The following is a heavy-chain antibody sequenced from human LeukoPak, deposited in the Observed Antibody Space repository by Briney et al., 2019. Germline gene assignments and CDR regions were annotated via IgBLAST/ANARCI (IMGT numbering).Heavy chain of an antibody. CDR2: IYYSGST. D-gene: IGHD3-10*01. CDR3: ARAGVTMVRGVITHPIDY. V-gene: IGHV4-30-4*01. Sequence: SETLSLTCTVSGGSISSGDYYWSWVRQPPGKGLEWIGYIYYSGSTYYNPSLKSRVTISVDTSKNQFSLKLSSVTAADTAVYYCARAGVTMVRGVITHPIDYWGQGTLVTVSS. J-gene: IGHJ4*02. CDR1: GGSISSGDYY.